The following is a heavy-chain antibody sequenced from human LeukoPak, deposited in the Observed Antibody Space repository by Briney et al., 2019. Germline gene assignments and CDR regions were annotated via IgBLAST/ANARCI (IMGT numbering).Heavy chain of an antibody. CDR2: LWFDGGTN. CDR3: ATLPRTYGPLDY. V-gene: IGHV3-33*01. J-gene: IGHJ4*02. Sequence: GGSLRLSCAASGFTFSSFGMHWVRRAPGRGLEWVPVLWFDGGTNYYGDSVKGRFTITRDNSKDTLYLQMNSLRAEDTAVYYCATLPRTYGPLDYWGQGTLVTVSS. D-gene: IGHD1-7*01. CDR1: GFTFSSFG.